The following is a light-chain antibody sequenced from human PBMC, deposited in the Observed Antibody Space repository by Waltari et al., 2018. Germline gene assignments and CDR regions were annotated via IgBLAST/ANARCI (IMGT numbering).Light chain of an antibody. Sequence: EIVLTQSPGTLSLSPGERATLSCRASQSLSSIYLAWYQQKPGQAPRLLIYGASSRATGIPDRFSGSGSGTDFTLTISRLEPEDFAVYYCQQYGNSPPTFGQGTKVVIK. J-gene: IGKJ1*01. CDR2: GAS. CDR3: QQYGNSPPT. CDR1: QSLSSIY. V-gene: IGKV3-20*01.